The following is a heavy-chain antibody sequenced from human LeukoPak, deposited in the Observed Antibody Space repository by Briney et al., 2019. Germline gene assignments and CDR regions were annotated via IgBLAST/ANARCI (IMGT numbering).Heavy chain of an antibody. J-gene: IGHJ4*02. Sequence: PSETLSLTCAVYGGSFSGYYWSWIRQPPGKGLEWIGEINHSGSTNYNPSLKSRVTISVGTSKNQFSLKLSSVTAADTAVYYCARCTRITMVRGVIITGIYYFGYWGQGTLVTVSS. CDR2: INHSGST. CDR1: GGSFSGYY. CDR3: ARCTRITMVRGVIITGIYYFGY. V-gene: IGHV4-34*01. D-gene: IGHD3-10*01.